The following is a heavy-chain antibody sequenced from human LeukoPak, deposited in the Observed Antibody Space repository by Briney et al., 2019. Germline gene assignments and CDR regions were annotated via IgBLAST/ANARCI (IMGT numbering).Heavy chain of an antibody. V-gene: IGHV1-8*01. CDR3: ARGSAAAYYLFDY. CDR1: GYTFTSYD. J-gene: IGHJ4*02. Sequence: GVSVKVSCKASGYTFTSYDINWVRQATGQGREWMGWMNPNRGKTGYAQKFQGRGTMTRTTSISTAYMELSSLRSEDTAVYYCARGSAAAYYLFDYWGQGTLVTVSS. D-gene: IGHD6-13*01. CDR2: MNPNRGKT.